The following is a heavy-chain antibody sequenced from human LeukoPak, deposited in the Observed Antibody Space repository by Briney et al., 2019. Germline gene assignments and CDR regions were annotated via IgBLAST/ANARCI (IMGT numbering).Heavy chain of an antibody. J-gene: IGHJ5*02. CDR3: ARDPYTVTTFSSWFDP. CDR2: ISYDGSNK. CDR1: GFTFSSYA. Sequence: GRSLRLSCAASGFTFSSYAMHWVRQAPGKGLEWVAVISYDGSNKYYADSVKGRFTISRDNSKNTLYLQMNSLRAEDTAVYYCARDPYTVTTFSSWFDPWGQGTLVTVSS. V-gene: IGHV3-30-3*01. D-gene: IGHD4-11*01.